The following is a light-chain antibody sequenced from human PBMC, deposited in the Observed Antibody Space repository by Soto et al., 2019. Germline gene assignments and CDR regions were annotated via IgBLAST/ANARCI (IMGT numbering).Light chain of an antibody. CDR2: GAS. CDR1: QSVSSN. Sequence: EIVMTQSPATLSVSPGERATLSCRASQSVSSNLAWYQQKPGQAPRLLIYGASTRATGIPARFSGSGSGTELTLSISSLPSQDFRCYYCQLYHNWTPGTFGQGTKVEIQ. CDR3: QLYHNWTPGT. J-gene: IGKJ1*01. V-gene: IGKV3-15*01.